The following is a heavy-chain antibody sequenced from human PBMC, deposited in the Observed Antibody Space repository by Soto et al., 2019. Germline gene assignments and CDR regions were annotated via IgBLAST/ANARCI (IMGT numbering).Heavy chain of an antibody. CDR3: AASWLPYLGLVIEIGIFDP. CDR1: GGSISSSSYY. CDR2: IYYSGST. D-gene: IGHD3-9*01. J-gene: IGHJ5*02. Sequence: QLQLQESGPGLVKPSETLSLTCTVSGGSISSSSYYWGWIRQPPGKGLEWIGSIYYSGSTYYNPSLKSRVTISVDTSKNQFSLKLSSVTAADTAVYYCAASWLPYLGLVIEIGIFDPWGQGTLVTVSS. V-gene: IGHV4-39*01.